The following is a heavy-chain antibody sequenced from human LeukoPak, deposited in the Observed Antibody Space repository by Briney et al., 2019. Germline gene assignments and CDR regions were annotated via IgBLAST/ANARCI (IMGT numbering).Heavy chain of an antibody. D-gene: IGHD6-13*01. CDR2: IYYSGST. Sequence: SETLSLTCTVSGGSISSYYWSWIRQPPGKGLEWIGYIYYSGSTNYNPSLKSRVTISVDTSKNQFSLKLSSVTAADTAVYYCARDAAGTRNNWFDPWGQGTLVTVSS. J-gene: IGHJ5*02. CDR3: ARDAAGTRNNWFDP. V-gene: IGHV4-59*01. CDR1: GGSISSYY.